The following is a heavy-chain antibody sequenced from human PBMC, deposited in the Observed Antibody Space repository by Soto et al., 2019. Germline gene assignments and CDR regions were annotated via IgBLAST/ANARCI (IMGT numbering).Heavy chain of an antibody. Sequence: SETLSLTCTVSGDSISSYYWSWIRQPPGKGLEWIGYIYYSGSTNYNPSLKSRVTISVDTSKNQFSLKLSSVTAADTAVYYRARGGPVRYSSSWYPPPFDYWGQGTLVTVSS. CDR3: ARGGPVRYSSSWYPPPFDY. J-gene: IGHJ4*02. CDR2: IYYSGST. V-gene: IGHV4-59*01. D-gene: IGHD6-13*01. CDR1: GDSISSYY.